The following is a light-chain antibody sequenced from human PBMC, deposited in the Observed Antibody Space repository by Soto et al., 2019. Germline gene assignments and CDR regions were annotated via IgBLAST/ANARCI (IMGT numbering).Light chain of an antibody. CDR3: QQHQSYWS. J-gene: IGKJ1*01. Sequence: DIQMTQSPSTLSASVGDRVTITCRASQSISRWLAWYQQKPGXTPXXLIHDASSLQSGVPSRFSGSGSGTEFTLTISSLQPDYFATDVCQQHQSYWSFGQGTKVDI. CDR1: QSISRW. V-gene: IGKV1-5*01. CDR2: DAS.